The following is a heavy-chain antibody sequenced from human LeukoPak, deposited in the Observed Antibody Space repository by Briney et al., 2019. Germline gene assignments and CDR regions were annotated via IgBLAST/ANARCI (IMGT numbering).Heavy chain of an antibody. Sequence: GGSLRLSCAASGFTFSSYWMSWVRQSPGKGLGWVANIKQDGSEKYYVDSVKGRFTISRDNAKNSLYLQMNSLRAEDTAVYYCASHWGSPVNWGQGTLVTVSS. D-gene: IGHD7-27*01. CDR2: IKQDGSEK. J-gene: IGHJ4*02. CDR1: GFTFSSYW. CDR3: ASHWGSPVN. V-gene: IGHV3-7*01.